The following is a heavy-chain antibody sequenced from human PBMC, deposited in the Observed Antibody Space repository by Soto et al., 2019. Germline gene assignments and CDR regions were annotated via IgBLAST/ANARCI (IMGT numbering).Heavy chain of an antibody. J-gene: IGHJ4*02. CDR1: GFTFSSYA. D-gene: IGHD3-3*01. CDR2: ISGSGGST. CDR3: AKIADYDFWSGYRILFDY. V-gene: IGHV3-23*01. Sequence: EVQLLESGGGLVQPGGSLRLSCAASGFTFSSYAMSWVRQALGKGLEWVSAISGSGGSTYYADSVKGRFTISRDNSKNTLYLQMNSLRAEDTAVYYCAKIADYDFWSGYRILFDYWGQGTLVTVSS.